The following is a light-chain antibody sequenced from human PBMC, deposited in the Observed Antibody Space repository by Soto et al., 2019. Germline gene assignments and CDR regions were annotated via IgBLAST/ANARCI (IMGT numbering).Light chain of an antibody. CDR2: EVS. CDR1: SSDVGGYNF. CDR3: SSYTLRNTLVL. Sequence: QSGLTQPASVSGSPGQSITISCTGTSSDVGGYNFVSWYQQHPGKAPRLIIYEVSSRPSGVSYRFSGFKSGNTASLTISGLQAEDEADYYCSSYTLRNTLVLFGGGTKLTVL. V-gene: IGLV2-14*01. J-gene: IGLJ3*02.